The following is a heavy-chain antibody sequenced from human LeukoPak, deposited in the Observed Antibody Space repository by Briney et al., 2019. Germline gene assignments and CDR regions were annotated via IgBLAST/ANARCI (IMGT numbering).Heavy chain of an antibody. CDR3: ARSDSSSWFQHHFDY. J-gene: IGHJ4*02. CDR2: IYYSGST. Sequence: SETLSLTCTVSGGSISNYYWSWIRQPPGKGLEWIGYIYYSGSTNYNPSLKSRVTISVDTSKNQFSLKLSSVTAADTAVYYCARSDSSSWFQHHFDYWGQGTLVTLSS. CDR1: GGSISNYY. V-gene: IGHV4-59*01. D-gene: IGHD6-13*01.